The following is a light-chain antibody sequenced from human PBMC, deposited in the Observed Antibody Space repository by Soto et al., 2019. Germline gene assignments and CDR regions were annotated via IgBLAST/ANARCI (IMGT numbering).Light chain of an antibody. Sequence: QSVLTQPPSASGSPGQSVTISCTGTSSDVGNYNFVSWFQQHPGKAPKLMIYEVNKRPSGVPARFSGSKSGNTASLTVSGLQAEDEADYYCCSYAGGLYVFGSGTKVTVL. CDR3: CSYAGGLYV. CDR2: EVN. J-gene: IGLJ1*01. CDR1: SSDVGNYNF. V-gene: IGLV2-8*01.